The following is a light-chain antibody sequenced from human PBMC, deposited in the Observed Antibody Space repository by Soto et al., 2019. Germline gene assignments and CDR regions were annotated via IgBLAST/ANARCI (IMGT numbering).Light chain of an antibody. CDR3: SSYTSSSNSVV. CDR1: SSDVGGYNY. J-gene: IGLJ1*01. V-gene: IGLV2-14*01. CDR2: DVS. Sequence: QSVLTQPASVSGSPGQSITISCTGTSSDVGGYNYVSWYQQHPGKAPKLMIYDVSNRPSGVSNRFSGSKSGNTASLTISGLQAEDEADYYCSSYTSSSNSVVFGTGTKVTVL.